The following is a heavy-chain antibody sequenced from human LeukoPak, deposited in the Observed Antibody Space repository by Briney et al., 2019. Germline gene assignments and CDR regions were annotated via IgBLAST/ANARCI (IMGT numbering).Heavy chain of an antibody. J-gene: IGHJ4*02. CDR3: AKDVGTSGNYSPSDY. CDR2: IRFSGEST. CDR1: GFTFGRHA. Sequence: GGSLRLSCAASGFTFGRHAMNWVRQAPGKGLEWVSAIRFSGESTYYADSVKGRFTISRDNSKNTLYLQMDSLRAEDTAVYYCAKDVGTSGNYSPSDYWGQGTLVTASS. V-gene: IGHV3-23*01. D-gene: IGHD3-10*01.